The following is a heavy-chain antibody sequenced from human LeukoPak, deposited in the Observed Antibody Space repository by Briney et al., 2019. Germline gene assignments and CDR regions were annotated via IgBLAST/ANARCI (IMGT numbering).Heavy chain of an antibody. Sequence: GRSLRLSCAASGFTFSSYGMHWVRQAPGKGLEWVAVIWYDGSNKYYADSVKGRFTISRDNSKNTLHLQMNSLRAEDTAVYYCARDPIAAAGTVIWYNWFDPWGQGTLVTVSS. CDR3: ARDPIAAAGTVIWYNWFDP. V-gene: IGHV3-33*01. D-gene: IGHD6-13*01. J-gene: IGHJ5*02. CDR1: GFTFSSYG. CDR2: IWYDGSNK.